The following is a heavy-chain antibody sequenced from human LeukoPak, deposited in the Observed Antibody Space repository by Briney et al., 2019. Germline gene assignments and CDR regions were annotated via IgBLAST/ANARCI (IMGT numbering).Heavy chain of an antibody. CDR3: ARSWYCSGDSCYPNFDY. CDR1: GGSISSYY. D-gene: IGHD2-15*01. CDR2: NYYSGST. V-gene: IGHV4-59*01. Sequence: PSETLCLTCTVSGGSISSYYRSWIRQPPGKGLEWIGYNYYSGSTNHNPSLKSRVTISVDTSKNQFSLNLSSVTAADTAVYYCARSWYCSGDSCYPNFDYWGQGTLVTVSS. J-gene: IGHJ4*02.